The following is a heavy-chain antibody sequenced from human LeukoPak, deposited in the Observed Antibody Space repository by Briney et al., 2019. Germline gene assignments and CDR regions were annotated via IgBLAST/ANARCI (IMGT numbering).Heavy chain of an antibody. D-gene: IGHD1-26*01. J-gene: IGHJ1*01. CDR1: GGSISSYY. V-gene: IGHV4-59*12. Sequence: SETLSLTCTVSGGSISSYYWSWIRQPPGKGLEWIGYIYYSGSTNYNPSLKSRVSISLDTSKNQFSLKLSSVTAADTAAHYCARAISGSYRRGGFFQYWGQGTLVTVSS. CDR3: ARAISGSYRRGGFFQY. CDR2: IYYSGST.